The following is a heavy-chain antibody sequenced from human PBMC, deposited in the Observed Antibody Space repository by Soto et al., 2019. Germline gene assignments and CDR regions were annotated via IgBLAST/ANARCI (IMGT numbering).Heavy chain of an antibody. CDR1: GFTSSSYA. Sequence: PGGSLRLSCAASGFTSSSYAMHWVRQAPGKGLEWVAVISYDGSNKYYADSVKGRFTISRDNSKNTLYLQMNSLRAEDTAVYYCARDRAACTCRSYYSDPPLYWGQGTLVTVSS. CDR2: ISYDGSNK. V-gene: IGHV3-30-3*01. CDR3: ARDRAACTCRSYYSDPPLY. D-gene: IGHD2-15*01. J-gene: IGHJ4*02.